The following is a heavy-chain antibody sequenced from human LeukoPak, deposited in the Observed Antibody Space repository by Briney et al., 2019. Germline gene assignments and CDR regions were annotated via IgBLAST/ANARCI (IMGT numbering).Heavy chain of an antibody. Sequence: PGGSLRLSCAASGFNFKYYAMTWVRQAPGKGLEWDSSISGSGDYTYYADSVKGRFTISRDNSKDTLYLQVNSLRAEDMAVFYCAKGQDANYLPLDLWGRGTLVTVSS. V-gene: IGHV3-23*01. D-gene: IGHD4/OR15-4a*01. J-gene: IGHJ2*01. CDR2: ISGSGDYT. CDR3: AKGQDANYLPLDL. CDR1: GFNFKYYA.